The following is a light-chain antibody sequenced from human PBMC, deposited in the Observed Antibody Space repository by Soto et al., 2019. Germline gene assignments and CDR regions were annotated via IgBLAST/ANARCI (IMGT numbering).Light chain of an antibody. J-gene: IGKJ5*01. CDR2: GAS. V-gene: IGKV3-20*01. CDR1: QSVSSSY. CDR3: QQYGSSPST. Sequence: EIVLTQSPGTLSFSPGERATLSCRASQSVSSSYLAWYQQKPGQAPRLLIYGASSRATGIPDRFSGSGSGTDFTLTISRLEPEDFAVHYCQQYGSSPSTFGQGTRLEIK.